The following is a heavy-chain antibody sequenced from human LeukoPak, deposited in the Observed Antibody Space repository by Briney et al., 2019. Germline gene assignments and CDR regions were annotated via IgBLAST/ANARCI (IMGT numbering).Heavy chain of an antibody. CDR1: GFTFNDYG. J-gene: IGHJ6*02. V-gene: IGHV3-43*02. CDR2: ISGDGRSA. Sequence: PGGSLRLSCAASGFTFNDYGMHWVRLAPGKGLEWVSLISGDGRSAYYATSVKGRFTISRDNAKNSLYLQMNSLRAEDTAVYYCARDRSVYSSPTRYGMDVWGQGTTVTVSS. D-gene: IGHD4-11*01. CDR3: ARDRSVYSSPTRYGMDV.